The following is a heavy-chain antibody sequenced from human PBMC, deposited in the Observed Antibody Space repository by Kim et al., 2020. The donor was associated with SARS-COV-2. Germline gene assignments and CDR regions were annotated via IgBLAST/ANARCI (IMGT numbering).Heavy chain of an antibody. V-gene: IGHV4-4*02. J-gene: IGHJ4*02. Sequence: NYNPSPESRLTVSVDKSKNQFSLKRTSVTAAETAVYYCARGDTFGKFYDYWGRGALVIVSS. CDR3: ARGDTFGKFYDY. D-gene: IGHD3-10*01.